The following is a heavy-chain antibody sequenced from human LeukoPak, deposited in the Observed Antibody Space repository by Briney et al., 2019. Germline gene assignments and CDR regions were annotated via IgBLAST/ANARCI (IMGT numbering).Heavy chain of an antibody. CDR2: INHSGST. CDR1: GGSFSGYY. Sequence: SETLSLTCAVYGGSFSGYYWSWIRQPPGKGLEWIGEINHSGSTNYNPSLKSRVTISVDTSKNQFSLKLSSVTAADTAVYYCARGFPFYRRWGQGTLVTVSS. CDR3: ARGFPFYRR. J-gene: IGHJ4*02. V-gene: IGHV4-34*01. D-gene: IGHD1-14*01.